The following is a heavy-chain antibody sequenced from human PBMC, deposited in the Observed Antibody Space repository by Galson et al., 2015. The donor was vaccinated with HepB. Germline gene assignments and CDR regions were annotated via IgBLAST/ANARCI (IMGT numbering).Heavy chain of an antibody. Sequence: SLRISCAASGFTFSSYAMSWVRQAPGKGLEWVSTIRGSGGNTHYADSVKGRFTISRDNSKNTVYLQMNSLRAEDTAVYYCAKDASYFYGLDVWGQGTTVTVSS. CDR3: AKDASYFYGLDV. CDR2: IRGSGGNT. V-gene: IGHV3-23*01. J-gene: IGHJ6*02. CDR1: GFTFSSYA.